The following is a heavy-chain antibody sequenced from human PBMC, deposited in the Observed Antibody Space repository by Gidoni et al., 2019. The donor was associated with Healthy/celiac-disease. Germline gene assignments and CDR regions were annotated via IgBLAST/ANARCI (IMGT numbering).Heavy chain of an antibody. J-gene: IGHJ3*02. CDR3: ARVWDSGSPGAFDI. CDR1: GGSISSYY. Sequence: QVQLQESGPGLVKPSETLSLTCTVSGGSISSYYWSWIRQPPGKGLEWIGYIYYSGSTNYNPSLKSRVTISVDTSKNQFSLKLSSVTAADTAVYYCARVWDSGSPGAFDIWGQGTMVTVSS. D-gene: IGHD1-26*01. CDR2: IYYSGST. V-gene: IGHV4-59*01.